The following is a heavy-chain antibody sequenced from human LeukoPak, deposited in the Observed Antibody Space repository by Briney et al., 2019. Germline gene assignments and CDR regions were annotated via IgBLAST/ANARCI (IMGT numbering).Heavy chain of an antibody. Sequence: GGSLRLSCAASGFTFSSYEMNWVRQAPGKGLEWVSYISSSGSTIYYADSVKGRFTISRDNAKNSLYLQMNSLGAEDTAVYYCASAQVVPAAMNFDYWGQGTLVTVSS. CDR2: ISSSGSTI. J-gene: IGHJ4*02. D-gene: IGHD2-2*01. V-gene: IGHV3-48*03. CDR3: ASAQVVPAAMNFDY. CDR1: GFTFSSYE.